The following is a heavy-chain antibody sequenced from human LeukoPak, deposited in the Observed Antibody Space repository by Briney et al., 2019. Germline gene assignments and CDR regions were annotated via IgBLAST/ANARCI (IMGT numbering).Heavy chain of an antibody. CDR2: ISSSSSTI. Sequence: GGSLRLSCAASGFTFSSYGMTWVRQAPGKGLEWVSYISSSSSTIYYADSVKGRFTISRDNAKNSLYLQMNSLRAEDTAVYYCAREGGRDGYNFGYWGQGTLVTVSS. V-gene: IGHV3-48*01. CDR1: GFTFSSYG. J-gene: IGHJ4*02. CDR3: AREGGRDGYNFGY. D-gene: IGHD5-24*01.